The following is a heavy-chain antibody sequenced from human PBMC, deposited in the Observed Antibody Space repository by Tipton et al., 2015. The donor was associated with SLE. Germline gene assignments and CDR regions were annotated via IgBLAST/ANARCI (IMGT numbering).Heavy chain of an antibody. Sequence: LRLSCAASGFTFSSYGMHWVRQAPGKGLEWIGEINHSGSTNYNPSLKSRVTISVDTSKNQFSLKLSSVTAADTAVYYCARAAGSDYYGMDVWGQGTTVTVSS. CDR1: GFTFSSYG. D-gene: IGHD6-19*01. CDR2: INHSGST. CDR3: ARAAGSDYYGMDV. V-gene: IGHV4-34*01. J-gene: IGHJ6*02.